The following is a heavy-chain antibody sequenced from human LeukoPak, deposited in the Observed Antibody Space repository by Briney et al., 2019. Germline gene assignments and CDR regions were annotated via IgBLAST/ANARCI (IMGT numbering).Heavy chain of an antibody. Sequence: GASVKVSCKASGYNFTTYAIHWVRQAPGQRLEWMGWIIAGTGITQCSQKFQGRVTFTRDTSANAAYMEVSSLRSEDTALYFCARTSGSGSFYTNWGQGTLVTVSS. V-gene: IGHV1-3*01. CDR1: GYNFTTYA. D-gene: IGHD3-10*01. J-gene: IGHJ4*02. CDR2: IIAGTGIT. CDR3: ARTSGSGSFYTN.